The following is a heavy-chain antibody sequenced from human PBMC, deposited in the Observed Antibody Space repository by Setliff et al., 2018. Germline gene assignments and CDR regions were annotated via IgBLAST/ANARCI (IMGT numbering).Heavy chain of an antibody. CDR2: VDHSGNT. CDR1: GDSISRSTYY. CDR3: ARRDSTGYYGYSFDF. V-gene: IGHV4-39*02. Sequence: SETLSLTCTLSGDSISRSTYYWGWIRQSPGKGLVWIGTVDHSGNTFYNPSLKSRVAISVDTSKNRFSLKLTSVSAADMAVYYCARRDSTGYYGYSFDFWGQGTLVTVSS. D-gene: IGHD3-22*01. J-gene: IGHJ4*02.